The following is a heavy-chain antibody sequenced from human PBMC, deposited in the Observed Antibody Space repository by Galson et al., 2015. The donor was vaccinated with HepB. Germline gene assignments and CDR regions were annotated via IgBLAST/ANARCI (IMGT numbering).Heavy chain of an antibody. J-gene: IGHJ6*02. CDR2: INHSGST. CDR1: GGSFSVHH. D-gene: IGHD1-20*01. CDR3: ARERAERSDNWNPRRRQYYYYGMDV. Sequence: SETLSLTCAVYGGSFSVHHWSWIRQPPGKGLEWLGRINHSGSTNYNPSLKSRVTISVDTSKNQFSLKLTSVTAADTAVYFCARERAERSDNWNPRRRQYYYYGMDVWGQGTTVTVSS. V-gene: IGHV4-34*01.